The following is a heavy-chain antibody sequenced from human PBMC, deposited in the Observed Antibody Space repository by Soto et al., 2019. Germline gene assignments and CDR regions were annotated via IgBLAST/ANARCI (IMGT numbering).Heavy chain of an antibody. CDR3: AIVATSPRLRPFDY. J-gene: IGHJ4*02. CDR1: GGTFSSYA. D-gene: IGHD5-12*01. V-gene: IGHV1-69*13. Sequence: SVKVSCKASGGTFSSYAISWVRQAPGQGLEWMGGIIPIFGTANYAQKFQGRVTITADESTSTAYMELSSLRSEDTAVYYCAIVATSPRLRPFDYWGQGTLVTVSS. CDR2: IIPIFGTA.